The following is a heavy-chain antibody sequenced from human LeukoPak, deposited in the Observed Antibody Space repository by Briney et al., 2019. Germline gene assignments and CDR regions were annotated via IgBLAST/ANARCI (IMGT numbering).Heavy chain of an antibody. J-gene: IGHJ4*02. D-gene: IGHD1-26*01. V-gene: IGHV4-59*01. CDR3: ARSRSGSYDY. Sequence: SETLSLTCTVSGGSISSYYWSWIRQPPGKGLEWIGYIYYSGSTNYNPSLKSRVTISVDTSKNQFSLKLSSVTAADTAVYYCARSRSGSYDYWGQGTLVTVSS. CDR2: IYYSGST. CDR1: GGSISSYY.